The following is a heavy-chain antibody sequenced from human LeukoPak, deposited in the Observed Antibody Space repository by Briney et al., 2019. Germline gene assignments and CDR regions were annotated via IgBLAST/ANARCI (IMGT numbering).Heavy chain of an antibody. Sequence: PSETLSLTCTVSGGSISSSSYYWGWIRQPPGKGLEWIGSIYYSGSTYYNPSLKSRVTISVDTSKNQFSLKLSSVTAADTAVYYCARDQRDNTGGYDYWGQGTLVTVSS. CDR3: ARDQRDNTGGYDY. CDR2: IYYSGST. CDR1: GGSISSSSYY. V-gene: IGHV4-39*07. D-gene: IGHD5-18*01. J-gene: IGHJ4*02.